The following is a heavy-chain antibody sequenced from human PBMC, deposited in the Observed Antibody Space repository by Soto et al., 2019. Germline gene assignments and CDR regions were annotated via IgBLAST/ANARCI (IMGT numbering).Heavy chain of an antibody. CDR2: ISAYNGNT. V-gene: IGHV1-18*04. D-gene: IGHD6-6*01. CDR1: GYTFTSYY. CDR3: AGSSSQGMNWFDP. J-gene: IGHJ5*02. Sequence: ASVTVSCQASGYTFTSYYMHWVRQAPGQGLEWMGWISAYNGNTNYAQKLQGRVTMTTDTSTSTAYMELRSLRSDDTAVYYCAGSSSQGMNWFDPWGQGTPVTVSS.